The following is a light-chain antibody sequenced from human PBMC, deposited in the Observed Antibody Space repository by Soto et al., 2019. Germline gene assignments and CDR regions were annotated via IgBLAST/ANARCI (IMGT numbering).Light chain of an antibody. V-gene: IGLV8-61*01. Sequence: QTVVTQEPSFSVSPGGTVTRTCGLSFGSVSSSYYPSWYQQTPGQAPRTLIYSTNTRSPGVPDRFSGSILGNKAALTITGAQADDESDYYCVLFMRSGIWVFGGGTKLTVL. J-gene: IGLJ3*02. CDR3: VLFMRSGIWV. CDR2: STN. CDR1: FGSVSSSYY.